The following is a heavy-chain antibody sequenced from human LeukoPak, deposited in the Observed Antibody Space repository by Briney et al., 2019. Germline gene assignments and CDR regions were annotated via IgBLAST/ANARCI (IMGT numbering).Heavy chain of an antibody. J-gene: IGHJ4*02. CDR3: ARAGYSSSWATGLDY. CDR2: ISYDGSNK. CDR1: GFTFSSYA. V-gene: IGHV3-30-3*01. D-gene: IGHD6-13*01. Sequence: PGGSLRLSCAASGFTFSSYAMHWVRQAPGKGLEWVAVISYDGSNKYYADSVKGRFTISRDNSKNTLYLQMNSLRAEDTAVYYCARAGYSSSWATGLDYWGQGTLVTVSS.